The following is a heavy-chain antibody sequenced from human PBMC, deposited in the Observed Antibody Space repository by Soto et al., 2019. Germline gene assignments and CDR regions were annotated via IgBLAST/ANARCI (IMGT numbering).Heavy chain of an antibody. J-gene: IGHJ4*02. Sequence: ASVKVSCKASGGTFSSYAISWVRQAPGQGLEWMGGIIPIFGTANYAQKFQGRVTITADESTSTAYMELSSLRSEDTAVYYCARDTEGYYDSSGYWSYWGQGTLVTVSS. CDR3: ARDTEGYYDSSGYWSY. D-gene: IGHD3-22*01. CDR2: IIPIFGTA. V-gene: IGHV1-69*13. CDR1: GGTFSSYA.